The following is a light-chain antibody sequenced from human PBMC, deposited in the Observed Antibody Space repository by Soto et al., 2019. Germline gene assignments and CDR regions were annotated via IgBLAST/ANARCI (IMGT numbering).Light chain of an antibody. Sequence: EIVLTQSPGTLSLSPGERATLSCRASQSVSSSYLAWYQQKPGQAPRLLIYGASSRATGIPDRFSGSGSGTDFTRTISRLEPEDFAVYYCQKYGSSPQTCGQGTRLEIK. CDR1: QSVSSSY. J-gene: IGKJ5*01. V-gene: IGKV3-20*01. CDR2: GAS. CDR3: QKYGSSPQT.